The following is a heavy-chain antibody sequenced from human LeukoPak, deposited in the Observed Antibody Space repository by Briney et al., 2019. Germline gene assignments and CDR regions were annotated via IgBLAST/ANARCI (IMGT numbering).Heavy chain of an antibody. Sequence: ASVKVSCEASGNTFTGYYMHWVRQAPGQGLEWMGWINPNSGGTNYAQKFQGRVTMTRDTSISTAYMELSRLRSDDTAVYYCARGDYYDSSGYSLYAFDIWGQGTMVTVSS. J-gene: IGHJ3*02. CDR3: ARGDYYDSSGYSLYAFDI. CDR1: GNTFTGYY. V-gene: IGHV1-2*02. CDR2: INPNSGGT. D-gene: IGHD3-22*01.